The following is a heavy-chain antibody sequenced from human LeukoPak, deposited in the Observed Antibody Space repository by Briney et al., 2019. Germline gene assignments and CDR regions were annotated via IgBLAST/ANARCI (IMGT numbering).Heavy chain of an antibody. CDR2: IYYSGST. J-gene: IGHJ3*02. CDR3: AREGRITMVRGVGTFDI. D-gene: IGHD3-10*01. V-gene: IGHV4-39*01. Sequence: SETLSLTCTVPGGSISSSSYYWGWIRQPPGKGLEWIGSIYYSGSTYYNPSLKSRVTISVDTSKNQFSLKLSSVTAADTAVYYCAREGRITMVRGVGTFDIWGQGTMVAVSS. CDR1: GGSISSSSYY.